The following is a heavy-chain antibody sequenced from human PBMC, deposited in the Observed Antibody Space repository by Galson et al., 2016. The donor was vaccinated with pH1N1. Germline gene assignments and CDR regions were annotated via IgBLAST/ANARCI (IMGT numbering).Heavy chain of an antibody. CDR2: IKYDGSTT. D-gene: IGHD3/OR15-3a*01. CDR3: ARGLDWVLFDY. V-gene: IGHV3-74*01. J-gene: IGHJ4*01. Sequence: SLRLSCAASGFTFSTYWMHWVRQGPGQGLVWVARIKYDGSTTAYADSVKGRFTISRDNAKNTLYLDMNSLRVEDTAVYHCARGLDWVLFDYWGHGTLVTVSS. CDR1: GFTFSTYW.